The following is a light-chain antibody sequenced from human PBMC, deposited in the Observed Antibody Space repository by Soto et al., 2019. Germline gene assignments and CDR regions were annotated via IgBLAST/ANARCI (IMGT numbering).Light chain of an antibody. CDR2: GNN. Sequence: QFVLTQAPSGSGAPGQRVTISCTGSSSNIGAGYDVHWYQQLPGTAPKLLIYGNNNRPSGVPDRFSGSKSGTSASLAITGLQAEDEADYYCQSYDSSLSGSVFGGGTKLTVL. CDR3: QSYDSSLSGSV. CDR1: SSNIGAGYD. J-gene: IGLJ3*02. V-gene: IGLV1-40*01.